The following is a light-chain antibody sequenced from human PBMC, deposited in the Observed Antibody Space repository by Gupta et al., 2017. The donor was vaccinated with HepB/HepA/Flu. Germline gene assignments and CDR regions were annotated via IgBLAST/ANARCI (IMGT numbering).Light chain of an antibody. CDR2: GSS. Sequence: EIVLTQSPATLSLSPGERATLSCWASQSVSSNLAWYQQKPGQAPRLLMYGSSNRAAGIPARFSGSGSGTDFTLTISRLEPEDFAVYYCQQHNTWPLTFGGGTKVEI. CDR3: QQHNTWPLT. V-gene: IGKV3-11*01. CDR1: QSVSSN. J-gene: IGKJ4*01.